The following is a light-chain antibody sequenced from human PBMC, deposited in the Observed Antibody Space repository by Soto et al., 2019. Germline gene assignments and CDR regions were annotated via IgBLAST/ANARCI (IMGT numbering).Light chain of an antibody. CDR1: SSDVGGYNY. V-gene: IGLV2-14*01. Sequence: QSALTQPASVSGSPGQSITISCTGTSSDVGGYNYVSWYQQHPGKAPKLMIYDVSNRPSGVSNRFSGSKSGNTASLTISGLKAEDEADYYCSSYTSSSTFPYVFGTGTKLTVL. J-gene: IGLJ1*01. CDR2: DVS. CDR3: SSYTSSSTFPYV.